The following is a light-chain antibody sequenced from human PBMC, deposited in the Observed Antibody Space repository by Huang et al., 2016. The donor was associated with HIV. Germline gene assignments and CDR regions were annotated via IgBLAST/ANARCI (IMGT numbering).Light chain of an antibody. CDR2: WAS. Sequence: DIVMTQSPDSLAVSLGERATINCKSSQSVLYRSNNKNYFAWYQQKPGQHPKLLIYWASTRESGVPERFSGSGSGTDFTLTIRSLQAEDVAVYYCQQYYSNPLTFGGGTKVEIK. J-gene: IGKJ4*01. CDR3: QQYYSNPLT. V-gene: IGKV4-1*01. CDR1: QSVLYRSNNKNY.